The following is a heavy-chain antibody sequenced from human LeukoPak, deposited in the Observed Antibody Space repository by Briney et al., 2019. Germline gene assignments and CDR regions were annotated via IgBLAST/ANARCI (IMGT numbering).Heavy chain of an antibody. Sequence: GGSLRLSCAASGFTFSSHAMGWVRQAPGKGLEWVSSITGSGGSTYYADSVKGRFTISRDNSKNTLYLQMNSLRAEDTAVYYCAKQVSSSPEGRDYYYYGMDVWGQGTTVTVSS. V-gene: IGHV3-23*01. D-gene: IGHD6-13*01. CDR3: AKQVSSSPEGRDYYYYGMDV. J-gene: IGHJ6*02. CDR2: ITGSGGST. CDR1: GFTFSSHA.